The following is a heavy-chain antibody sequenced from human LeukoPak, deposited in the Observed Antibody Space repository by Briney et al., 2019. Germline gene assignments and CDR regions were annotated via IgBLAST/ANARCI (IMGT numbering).Heavy chain of an antibody. V-gene: IGHV3-23*01. CDR2: ISGSGGST. Sequence: GGSLRLSCAASGFTFSSYAMSWVRQAPGKGLEWVSPISGSGGSTYYADSVKGRFTISRDNSKNTLYLQMNSLRAEDTAVYYCAKHGPRVTTSYWYFDLWGRGTLVTVSS. CDR1: GFTFSSYA. D-gene: IGHD3-10*01. CDR3: AKHGPRVTTSYWYFDL. J-gene: IGHJ2*01.